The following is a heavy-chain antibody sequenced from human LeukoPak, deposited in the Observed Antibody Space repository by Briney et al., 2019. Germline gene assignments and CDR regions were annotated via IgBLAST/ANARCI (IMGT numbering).Heavy chain of an antibody. CDR1: GGSITSGRYS. V-gene: IGHV4-30-2*01. Sequence: PSETLSLTCAVSGGSITSGRYSWSWIRQPPGKGLEWIGYLYLGGSTHYNPSLRTRVTISLDRSKNQLSLNLTSVTAADTAVYYCARASDYGAPRDASDIWGQGTTVTVSS. J-gene: IGHJ3*02. CDR2: LYLGGST. CDR3: ARASDYGAPRDASDI. D-gene: IGHD4-17*01.